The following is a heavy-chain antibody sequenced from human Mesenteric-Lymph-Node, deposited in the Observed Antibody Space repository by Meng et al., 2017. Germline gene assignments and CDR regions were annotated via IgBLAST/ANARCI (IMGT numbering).Heavy chain of an antibody. D-gene: IGHD2-8*02. V-gene: IGHV3-72*01. CDR3: AKVQTGGTGAFDI. Sequence: GESLKISCAASGFTLSDRYMDWVRQAPGKGLEWVGRTRNKATGYTTDYAASVKGRFTISRDESRNSLYLQMNSLRAEDMALYYCAKVQTGGTGAFDIWGQGTMVTVSS. J-gene: IGHJ3*02. CDR1: GFTLSDRY. CDR2: TRNKATGYTT.